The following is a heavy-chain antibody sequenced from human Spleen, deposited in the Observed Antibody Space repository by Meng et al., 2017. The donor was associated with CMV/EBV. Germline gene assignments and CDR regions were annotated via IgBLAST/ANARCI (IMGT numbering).Heavy chain of an antibody. J-gene: IGHJ5*02. D-gene: IGHD6-6*01. V-gene: IGHV3-30*14. Sequence: GESLKISCAASGFTFSSYAMHWVRQAPGKGLEWVAVISYDGSNKYYADSVKGQFTISRDNSKNTLYLQMNSLRAEDTAVYYCARGAEARRFDPWGQGTLVTVSS. CDR1: GFTFSSYA. CDR3: ARGAEARRFDP. CDR2: ISYDGSNK.